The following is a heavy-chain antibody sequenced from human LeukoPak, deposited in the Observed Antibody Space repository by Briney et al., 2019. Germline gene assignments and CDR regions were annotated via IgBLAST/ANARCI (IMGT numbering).Heavy chain of an antibody. D-gene: IGHD2-15*01. CDR1: GFTFDDYA. CDR3: AKDVSLGFCSGGSCSAHFDH. J-gene: IGHJ4*02. V-gene: IGHV3-9*03. Sequence: GRSLRLSCAASGFTFDDYATHWVRQAPGKGLEWVSGISWNSGSIVYVDSVKGRFTISRDNAKNSLYLQMDSLRPEDMALYYCAKDVSLGFCSGGSCSAHFDHWGQGTLVTVSS. CDR2: ISWNSGSI.